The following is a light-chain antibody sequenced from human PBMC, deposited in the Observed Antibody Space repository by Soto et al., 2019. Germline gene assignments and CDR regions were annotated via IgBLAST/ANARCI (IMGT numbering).Light chain of an antibody. V-gene: IGKV3-20*01. CDR3: QHFGSSPPKYT. J-gene: IGKJ2*01. CDR2: GAS. CDR1: QTVSSSH. Sequence: EVVLTQSPGTLSLSPGERATLSCRASQTVSSSHLAWYQQKPGQAPRLLIYGASDRGTDVPERFSGSGSGTDFTLTISRLEPEDFAVYYCQHFGSSPPKYTFGQGTKLEI.